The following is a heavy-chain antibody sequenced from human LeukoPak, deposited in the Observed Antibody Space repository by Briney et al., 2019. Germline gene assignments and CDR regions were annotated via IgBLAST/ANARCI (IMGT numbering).Heavy chain of an antibody. CDR1: GGSISSYY. CDR3: ARGDYYYDSSGEFDY. Sequence: PSETLSLTCTVSGGSISSYYWSWIRQPAGKGLEWIGRIYTSGSTNYNPSLKSRVTMSVDTSKNQFSLKLSSVTAADTAVYYCARGDYYYDSSGEFDYWGQGTLVTVSS. J-gene: IGHJ4*02. CDR2: IYTSGST. V-gene: IGHV4-4*07. D-gene: IGHD3-22*01.